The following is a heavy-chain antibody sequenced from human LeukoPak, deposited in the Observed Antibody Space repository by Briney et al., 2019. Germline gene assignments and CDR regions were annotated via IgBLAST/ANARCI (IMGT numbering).Heavy chain of an antibody. V-gene: IGHV1-2*02. Sequence: GASVKVSCKASGYTFTDYSMHWVRQAPGQGLEWMGWINPNSGGTNFAQKFQGRVTTTRDTSISTAFLELSSLRSDDTAVYYCARDVRGTAPGNDYYMDVWGRGTRVTVAS. CDR2: INPNSGGT. J-gene: IGHJ6*03. D-gene: IGHD3-16*01. CDR1: GYTFTDYS. CDR3: ARDVRGTAPGNDYYMDV.